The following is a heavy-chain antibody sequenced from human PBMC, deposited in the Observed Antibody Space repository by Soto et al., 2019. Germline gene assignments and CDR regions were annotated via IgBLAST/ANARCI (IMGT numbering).Heavy chain of an antibody. V-gene: IGHV3-15*01. CDR2: IKSKTDGGTT. D-gene: IGHD6-19*01. Sequence: GESLKISCAASGFTFSNAWMSWVRQAPGKGLEWVGRIKSKTDGGTTDYAAPVKGRFTISRDDSKNTLYLQMNSLKTEDTAVYYCTTDPRQWLVSKAFDIWGQGTMVTVSS. CDR3: TTDPRQWLVSKAFDI. J-gene: IGHJ3*02. CDR1: GFTFSNAW.